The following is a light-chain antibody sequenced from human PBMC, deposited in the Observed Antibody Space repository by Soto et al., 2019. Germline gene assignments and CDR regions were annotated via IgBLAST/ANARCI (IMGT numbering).Light chain of an antibody. Sequence: VLTQSPGTLSLSPGERATLSCRASQSITSSYLAWHQQKPGQAPRLLIYGASTRATGIPDRFSGSGSGTDFTLTISRLEPEDFAVYYCQQYGSSPWTFGQGTKVDIK. CDR1: QSITSSY. CDR3: QQYGSSPWT. CDR2: GAS. V-gene: IGKV3-20*01. J-gene: IGKJ1*01.